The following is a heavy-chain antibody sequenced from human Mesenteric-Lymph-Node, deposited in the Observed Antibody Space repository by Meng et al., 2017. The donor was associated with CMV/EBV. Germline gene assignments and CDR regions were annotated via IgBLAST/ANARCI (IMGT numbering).Heavy chain of an antibody. D-gene: IGHD3-10*01. J-gene: IGHJ4*02. V-gene: IGHV2-5*02. CDR3: AHRPLGFWEYPGYFDY. CDR2: VCWGDDK. Sequence: SLGTSGGVVGWLREPPGKALEWLARVCWGDDKRYSQSLKSSLTITKDTSKNQVVLTTPYMDPVDTATYYCAHRPLGFWEYPGYFDYWGQGTLVTVSS. CDR1: SLGTSGGV.